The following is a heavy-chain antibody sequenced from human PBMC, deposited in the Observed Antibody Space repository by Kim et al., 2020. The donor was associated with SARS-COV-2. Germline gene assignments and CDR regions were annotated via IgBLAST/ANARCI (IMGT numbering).Heavy chain of an antibody. CDR1: GYTFTSYD. Sequence: ASVKVSCKASGYTFTSYDINWVRQATGQGLEWMGWMNPNSGNTGYAQEFQGRVTMTRNTSISTAYMELSSLRSEDTAVYYCARGGVVTIFGVVIIRWFDPWGQGTLVTVSS. V-gene: IGHV1-8*01. CDR3: ARGGVVTIFGVVIIRWFDP. D-gene: IGHD3-3*01. J-gene: IGHJ5*02. CDR2: MNPNSGNT.